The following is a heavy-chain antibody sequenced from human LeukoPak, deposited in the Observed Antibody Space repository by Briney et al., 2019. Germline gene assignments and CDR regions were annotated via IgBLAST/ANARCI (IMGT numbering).Heavy chain of an antibody. Sequence: SETLSLTCTVSGGSISSDYWSWIRQPPGKGLEWIGYIYTSGSNRYNPSLKSRVTISGDTSKNQFSLKLSSVTAADTAVYYCARQKAGNCFDPWGQGTPVTVSS. CDR1: GGSISSDY. D-gene: IGHD6-19*01. CDR2: IYTSGSN. V-gene: IGHV4-4*09. J-gene: IGHJ5*02. CDR3: ARQKAGNCFDP.